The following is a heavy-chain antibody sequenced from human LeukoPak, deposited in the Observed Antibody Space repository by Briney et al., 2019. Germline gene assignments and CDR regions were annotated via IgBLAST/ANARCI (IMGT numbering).Heavy chain of an antibody. J-gene: IGHJ5*02. D-gene: IGHD3-10*01. CDR1: GFTVSSYG. Sequence: GGSLRLSCAASGFTVSSYGMHWVRQAPGKGLEWVAVIWYDGSNQYYADSVKGRFTIARDNSKNTLYLQMNSLRAEDTAVYYCATGAKFGDLRQNWFDPWGQGTLVTVSS. CDR2: IWYDGSNQ. V-gene: IGHV3-33*01. CDR3: ATGAKFGDLRQNWFDP.